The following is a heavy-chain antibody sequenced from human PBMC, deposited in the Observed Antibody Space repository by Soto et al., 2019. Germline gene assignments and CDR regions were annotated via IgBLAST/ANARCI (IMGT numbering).Heavy chain of an antibody. CDR1: DFPIISPYS. Sequence: LSLTCLVSDFPIISPYSWGWIRQPPGKGLEWIGSISHSGTTSYSPSLTSRVSISVDTSKNQVSLKLTSVTAADTAVYFCARVTMVVRDSDHFGVDVWGHGTTVTVSS. J-gene: IGHJ6*02. V-gene: IGHV4-38-2*02. D-gene: IGHD4-17*01. CDR3: ARVTMVVRDSDHFGVDV. CDR2: ISHSGTT.